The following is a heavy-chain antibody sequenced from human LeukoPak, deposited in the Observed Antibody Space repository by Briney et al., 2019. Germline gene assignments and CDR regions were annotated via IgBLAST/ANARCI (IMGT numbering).Heavy chain of an antibody. J-gene: IGHJ6*02. Sequence: GGSLRLSCAASGFTFSSYAMSWVRQAPGKGLEWVSAISGSGGSTYYADSVKGRFTISRDNSKNTLYLQMNSLRAEDTAVYYCARDYDSSGYYYTLWYYYYGMDVWGQGTTVTVSS. D-gene: IGHD3-22*01. V-gene: IGHV3-23*01. CDR2: ISGSGGST. CDR3: ARDYDSSGYYYTLWYYYYGMDV. CDR1: GFTFSSYA.